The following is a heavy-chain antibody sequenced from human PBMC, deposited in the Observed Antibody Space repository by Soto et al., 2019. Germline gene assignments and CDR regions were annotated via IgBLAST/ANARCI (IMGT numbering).Heavy chain of an antibody. J-gene: IGHJ6*02. CDR3: ARDLWVEPELYYYGMDV. CDR1: GGSFSGYY. CDR2: INNSGAV. D-gene: IGHD1-1*01. V-gene: IGHV4-34*01. Sequence: KASETLSLTCAVYGGSFSGYYWTWIRQSPEMGLEWIGEINNSGAVRYNPSLKSRVTISVDTSKNHFSLRLTSVTAADTAVYYCARDLWVEPELYYYGMDVWGQGTTVTVSS.